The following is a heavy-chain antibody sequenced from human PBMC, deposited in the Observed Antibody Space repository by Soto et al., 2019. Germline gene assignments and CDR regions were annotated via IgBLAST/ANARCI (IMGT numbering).Heavy chain of an antibody. Sequence: ASVKVSCKASGYTFTSCAMHWARQAPGQRLEWMGWINAGNGNTKYSQKFQGRVTITRDTSASTAYMELSSLRSEDTAVYYCARGLNGYSHYFDYWGQGTLVTVSS. D-gene: IGHD5-18*01. CDR1: GYTFTSCA. CDR2: INAGNGNT. J-gene: IGHJ4*02. CDR3: ARGLNGYSHYFDY. V-gene: IGHV1-3*01.